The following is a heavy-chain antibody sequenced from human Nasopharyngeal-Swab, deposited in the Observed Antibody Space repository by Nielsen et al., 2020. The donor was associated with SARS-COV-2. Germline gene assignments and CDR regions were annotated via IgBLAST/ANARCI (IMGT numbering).Heavy chain of an antibody. CDR3: ARAGRGYSNGKIDGFHYMDV. CDR1: GGTFTNYG. CDR2: IIPILGKA. D-gene: IGHD5-12*01. Sequence: SVKVSCKASGGTFTNYGITWVRQAPGQGLEWIGRIIPILGKANNARKFQGKVTITADKSTSTVYMELSSLRSEDTAVYYCARAGRGYSNGKIDGFHYMDVWGRGTAVAVSS. V-gene: IGHV1-69*04. J-gene: IGHJ6*03.